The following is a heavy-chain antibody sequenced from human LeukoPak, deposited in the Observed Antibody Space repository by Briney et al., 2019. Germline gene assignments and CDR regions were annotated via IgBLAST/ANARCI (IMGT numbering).Heavy chain of an antibody. V-gene: IGHV1-46*01. Sequence: GASVKVSCEASGYTFTSYYMHWVRQAPGQGLEWMGIINPSGGSTNYAQKFQGRVTMTRDTSTSTVYMELSSLRSEDTAVYYCARDLVQLERRGWFDPWGQGTLVTVSS. CDR1: GYTFTSYY. CDR3: ARDLVQLERRGWFDP. CDR2: INPSGGST. J-gene: IGHJ5*02. D-gene: IGHD1-1*01.